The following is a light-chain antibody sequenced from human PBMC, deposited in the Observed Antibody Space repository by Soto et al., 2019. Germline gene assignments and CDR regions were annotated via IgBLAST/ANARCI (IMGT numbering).Light chain of an antibody. CDR3: QQSYSTLMYS. CDR2: AAS. Sequence: DIQMTQSPSSLSASVGDRVTITCRASQSISNYLNWYQQKPGKAPELLIYAASSLQSGVPSRFSGSGSGTDFSLTSSSLQPEDFATYYCQQSYSTLMYSFGQGTKLEIK. V-gene: IGKV1-39*01. CDR1: QSISNY. J-gene: IGKJ2*01.